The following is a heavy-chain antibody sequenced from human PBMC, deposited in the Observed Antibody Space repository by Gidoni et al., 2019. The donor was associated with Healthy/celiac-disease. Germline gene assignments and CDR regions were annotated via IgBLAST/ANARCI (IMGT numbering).Heavy chain of an antibody. V-gene: IGHV4-61*02. CDR2: IYTSGST. CDR3: AREGMSSSWYGFPYDYYMDV. CDR1: GGSISSGSYY. Sequence: QVQLQESGPGLVKPSQTLSLTCTVSGGSISSGSYYWSWIRQPAGKGLEWIGRIYTSGSTNYNPSLKSRVTISVDTSKNQFSLKLSSVTAADTAVYYCAREGMSSSWYGFPYDYYMDVWGKGTTVTVSS. D-gene: IGHD6-13*01. J-gene: IGHJ6*03.